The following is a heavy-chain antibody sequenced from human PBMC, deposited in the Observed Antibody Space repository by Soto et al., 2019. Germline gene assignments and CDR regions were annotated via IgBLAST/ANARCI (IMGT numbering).Heavy chain of an antibody. V-gene: IGHV3-23*01. D-gene: IGHD5-12*01. CDR1: GFIFENFG. CDR2: ISGSGFKK. J-gene: IGHJ3*02. CDR3: ARTKMATPWDI. Sequence: PGGSLRLSCAASGFIFENFGMSWVRQAPGKGLEWISSISGSGFKKYYADSVKGRFTISRDNSKNTLYLQMNSLRAEDTAVYYCARTKMATPWDIWGQGTMVTVSS.